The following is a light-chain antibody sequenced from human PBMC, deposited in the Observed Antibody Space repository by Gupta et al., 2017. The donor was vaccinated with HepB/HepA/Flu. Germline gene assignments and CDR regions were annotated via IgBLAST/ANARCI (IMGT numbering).Light chain of an antibody. CDR2: WAS. Sequence: DIVMTQSPDSLAVSLGARATINCKSSQTVLYSSNNKNYLAWFQQKTGQPPKLLIYWASTRESGVPDRFSGSGSGTDFTLTISSLQAEDVGVYYCQQYYSTQVTFGQGTKVEIK. CDR1: QTVLYSSNNKNY. V-gene: IGKV4-1*01. CDR3: QQYYSTQVT. J-gene: IGKJ1*01.